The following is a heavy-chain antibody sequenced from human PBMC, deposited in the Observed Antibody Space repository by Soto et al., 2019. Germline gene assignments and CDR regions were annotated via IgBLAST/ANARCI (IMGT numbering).Heavy chain of an antibody. D-gene: IGHD5-12*01. CDR1: GYSFTSYW. J-gene: IGHJ6*02. CDR3: ARARMATTTPYYYYGMDV. Sequence: GESLKISCKGSGYSFTSYWISWVRQMPGKGLEWMGRIDPSDSYTNYSPSFQGHVTISADKSISTAYLQWSSLKASDTAMYYCARARMATTTPYYYYGMDVWGQGTTVTVSS. CDR2: IDPSDSYT. V-gene: IGHV5-10-1*01.